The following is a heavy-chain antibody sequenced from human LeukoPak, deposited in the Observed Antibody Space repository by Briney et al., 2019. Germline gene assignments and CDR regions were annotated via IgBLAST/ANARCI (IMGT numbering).Heavy chain of an antibody. J-gene: IGHJ5*02. CDR1: GYTFTSYG. D-gene: IGHD2-2*02. CDR2: ISAYNGNT. V-gene: IGHV1-18*04. CDR3: AREMGEAVPDAIRWFDP. Sequence: GAAVKVSCKASGYTFTSYGISWVRQAPGQGLEWMGWISAYNGNTNYAQKLQGRVTMTTDTSTSTAYMELRSLRSDDTAVYYCAREMGEAVPDAIRWFDPWGQGTLVTVSS.